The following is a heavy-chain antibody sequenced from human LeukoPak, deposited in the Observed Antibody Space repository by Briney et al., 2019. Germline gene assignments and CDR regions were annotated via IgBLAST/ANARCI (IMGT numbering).Heavy chain of an antibody. CDR1: GFTFSDYY. Sequence: GGSLRLSCAASGFTFSDYYMSWIRQAPGKGLEWVSYISSSSSHTNYADSVKGQFTISRDNAKNSLYLQMNSLRAEDTAVYYCARDWDYYGSGSAGGMDVWGQGTTVTVSS. CDR3: ARDWDYYGSGSAGGMDV. V-gene: IGHV3-11*05. CDR2: ISSSSSHT. J-gene: IGHJ6*02. D-gene: IGHD3-10*01.